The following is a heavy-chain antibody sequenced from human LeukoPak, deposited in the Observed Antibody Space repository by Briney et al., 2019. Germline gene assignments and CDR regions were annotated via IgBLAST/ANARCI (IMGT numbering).Heavy chain of an antibody. CDR3: ARVLGYSYGHSPYYFDY. CDR2: IYYSGST. V-gene: IGHV4-59*08. CDR1: GGSISSYY. J-gene: IGHJ4*02. Sequence: SETLSLTCTVSGGSISSYYWSWIRQPPGKGLEWIGYIYYSGSTNYNPSLKSRVTISVDTSKNQFSLKLSSVTAADTAVYYCARVLGYSYGHSPYYFDYWGQGTRSPSPQ. D-gene: IGHD5-18*01.